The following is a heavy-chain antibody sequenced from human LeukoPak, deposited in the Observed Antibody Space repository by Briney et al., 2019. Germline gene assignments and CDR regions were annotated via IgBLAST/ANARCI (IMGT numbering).Heavy chain of an antibody. CDR2: INHSGST. Sequence: SETLSLTCAVYGGSFSGYYWSWIRQPPGKGLEWIGEINHSGSTNYNPSLKSRVTISVDTSKNQFSLKLSSVTAADTAVYYCARSGAAALQHGDAFDIWGQGTMVTVSS. V-gene: IGHV4-34*01. CDR1: GGSFSGYY. J-gene: IGHJ3*02. CDR3: ARSGAAALQHGDAFDI. D-gene: IGHD6-13*01.